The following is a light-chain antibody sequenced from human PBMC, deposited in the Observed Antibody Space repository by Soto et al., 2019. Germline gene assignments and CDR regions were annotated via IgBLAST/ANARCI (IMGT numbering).Light chain of an antibody. Sequence: AIQMTQSPSSLSASVGDRVTITCRASQAIRNDLGWYQQKPGKAPKLLIYVASRLRGGVPSRLSGSGSGTDFTLTISSLQPEDFATYYCLQDYDFPWTFGQGTKVDIK. CDR3: LQDYDFPWT. CDR1: QAIRND. J-gene: IGKJ1*01. CDR2: VAS. V-gene: IGKV1-6*01.